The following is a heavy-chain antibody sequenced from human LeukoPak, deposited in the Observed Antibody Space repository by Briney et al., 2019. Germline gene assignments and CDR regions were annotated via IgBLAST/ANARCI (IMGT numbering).Heavy chain of an antibody. V-gene: IGHV3-66*01. CDR2: IYSGGIT. J-gene: IGHJ6*02. D-gene: IGHD5-12*01. CDR3: ARDSGYDSYYYYYGMDV. CDR1: GFTVSSNY. Sequence: GGSLRLSCAVSGFTVSSNYMNWARQAPGKGLEWVSVIYSGGITFYADSVKGRFTISRDNSKNTLYLQMNSLRAEDTAVYYCARDSGYDSYYYYYGMDVWGQGTTVTVSS.